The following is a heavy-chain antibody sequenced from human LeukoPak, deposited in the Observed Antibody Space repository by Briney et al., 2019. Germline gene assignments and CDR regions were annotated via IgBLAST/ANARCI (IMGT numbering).Heavy chain of an antibody. CDR2: IYYSGST. V-gene: IGHV4-39*01. D-gene: IGHD3-10*01. J-gene: IGHJ4*02. CDR1: GGSISSSSYY. CDR3: ARSGWFGEASML. Sequence: SETQSLTCIVSGGSISSSSYYWGWIRQPPGKGLEYIGSIYYSGSTYYNPSLKSRVTISVDTSKNQFSLKLNSVTAADTAVYYCARSGWFGEASMLWGQGTLVTVSS.